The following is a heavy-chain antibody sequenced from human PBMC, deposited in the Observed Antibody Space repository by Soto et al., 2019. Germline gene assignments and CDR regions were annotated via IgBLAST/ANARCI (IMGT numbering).Heavy chain of an antibody. V-gene: IGHV4-30-4*01. CDR3: ARGRYCLTGRCFPNWFDS. Sequence: LSETLSLTCSVSGDSISNLDYFWAWIRQPPGQALEYIGYIYKSATTYYNPSFESRVAISVDTSKSQFSLNVTSVTAADTAVYFCARGRYCLTGRCFPNWFDSWGQGALVTVSS. J-gene: IGHJ5*01. CDR1: GDSISNLDYF. CDR2: IYKSATT. D-gene: IGHD7-27*01.